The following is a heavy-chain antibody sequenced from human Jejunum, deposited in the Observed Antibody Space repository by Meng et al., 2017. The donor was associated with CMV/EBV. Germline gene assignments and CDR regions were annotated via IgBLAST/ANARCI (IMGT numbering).Heavy chain of an antibody. CDR2: IYYSGST. J-gene: IGHJ4*02. V-gene: IGHV4-31*03. CDR1: GGSVSSGGYY. D-gene: IGHD6-19*01. CDR3: ARVSSGWDYFDY. Sequence: QVQLQGPGPGLVKPSHTLSLTCTVSGGSVSSGGYYWTWIRQHPGKGLEWFGHIYYSGSTFYNPSLKRRVIISIGTSKNQFSLNLRSVTAADTAVYYCARVSSGWDYFDYWGQGTLVTVSS.